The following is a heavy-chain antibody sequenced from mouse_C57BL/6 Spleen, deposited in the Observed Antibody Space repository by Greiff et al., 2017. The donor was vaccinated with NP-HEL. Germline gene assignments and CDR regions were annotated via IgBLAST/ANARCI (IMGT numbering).Heavy chain of an antibody. CDR2: IDPSDSYT. J-gene: IGHJ4*01. Sequence: QVQLQQPGAELVMPGASVKLSCKASGYTFTSYWMHWVKQRPGQGLEWIGEIDPSDSYTNYNQKFKGKSTLTVDKSSSTAYMQLSSLTSEDSAVYYCARRDWDEDYAMDDWGQGTSVTVSS. V-gene: IGHV1-69*01. CDR3: ARRDWDEDYAMDD. CDR1: GYTFTSYW. D-gene: IGHD4-1*01.